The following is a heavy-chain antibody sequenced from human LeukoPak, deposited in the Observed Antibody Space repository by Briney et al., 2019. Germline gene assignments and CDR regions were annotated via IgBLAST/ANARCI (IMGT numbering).Heavy chain of an antibody. V-gene: IGHV3-21*01. CDR2: ISSSRYI. CDR3: ARTRFLRSTVLYYFDY. D-gene: IGHD2/OR15-2a*01. Sequence: GGSLRLSCAASGFTFSSYSMNWVRQAPGKGLEWVSSISSSRYIYYADSVKGRFTISRDNAKNSLYLQVNSLRAEDTAVYYCARTRFLRSTVLYYFDYWGQGTLVTVSS. CDR1: GFTFSSYS. J-gene: IGHJ4*02.